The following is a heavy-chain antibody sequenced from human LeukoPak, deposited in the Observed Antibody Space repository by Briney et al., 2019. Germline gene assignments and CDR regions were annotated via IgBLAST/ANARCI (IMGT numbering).Heavy chain of an antibody. V-gene: IGHV3-11*01. CDR3: AKDNGGDYGDYFDY. D-gene: IGHD2-21*02. CDR2: ISSSGSAT. Sequence: PGGSLRLSCAASGFSFSDYYMGWIRQAPGKGLDWVSYISSSGSATYYADSVKGRFTISRDNAKNSLYLQMNSLRAEDTALYYCAKDNGGDYGDYFDYWGQGTLVTVSS. CDR1: GFSFSDYY. J-gene: IGHJ4*02.